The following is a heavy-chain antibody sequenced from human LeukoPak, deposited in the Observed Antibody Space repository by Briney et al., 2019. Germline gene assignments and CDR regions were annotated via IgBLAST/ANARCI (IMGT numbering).Heavy chain of an antibody. CDR2: ISGSGGST. CDR3: AKLYCSSTSCYRADYYMDV. D-gene: IGHD2-2*02. V-gene: IGHV3-23*01. J-gene: IGHJ6*03. CDR1: GFTFSSYA. Sequence: GGSLRLSCAASGFTFSSYAMSWVRQAPGKGLEWVSDISGSGGSTYYADSVKGRFTISRDNSKNTLYLQMNSLRAEDTAVYYCAKLYCSSTSCYRADYYMDVWGKGTTVTVSS.